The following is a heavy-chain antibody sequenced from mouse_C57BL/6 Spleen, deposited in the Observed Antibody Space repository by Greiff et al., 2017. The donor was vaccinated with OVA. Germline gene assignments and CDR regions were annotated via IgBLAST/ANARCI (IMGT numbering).Heavy chain of an antibody. CDR1: GYTFTSYG. J-gene: IGHJ1*03. D-gene: IGHD4-1*01. CDR3: ARKLGREYFDV. CDR2: IYPRSGNT. Sequence: QVQLKQSGAELARPGASVKLSCKASGYTFTSYGISWVKQRTGQGLEWIGEIYPRSGNTYYNEKFKGKATLTADKSSSTAYMELRSLTSEDSAVYFCARKLGREYFDVWGTGTTVTVSS. V-gene: IGHV1-81*01.